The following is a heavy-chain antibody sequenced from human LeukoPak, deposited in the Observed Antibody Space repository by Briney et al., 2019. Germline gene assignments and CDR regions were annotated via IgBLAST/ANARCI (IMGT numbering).Heavy chain of an antibody. CDR2: IYYSGST. V-gene: IGHV4-39*07. J-gene: IGHJ4*02. D-gene: IGHD5-18*01. Sequence: PSETLSLTCTVSGGSISSSSYYWGWIRQPPGKGLEWIGSIYYSGSTYYNPSLKSRVTISVDTSKNQFSLKLSSVTAADTAVYYCARGGPSGYSYGDHWGQGTLVTVSS. CDR3: ARGGPSGYSYGDH. CDR1: GGSISSSSYY.